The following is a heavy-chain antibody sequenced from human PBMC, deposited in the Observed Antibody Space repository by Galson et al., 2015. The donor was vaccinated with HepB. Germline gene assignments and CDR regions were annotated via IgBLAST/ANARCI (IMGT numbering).Heavy chain of an antibody. CDR3: AISYYDGSAYFH. CDR2: IMSIFGTT. Sequence: SVKVSCKASGGTFSSYAISWLRQAPGQGLEWMGGIMSIFGTTKYAQKFQGRVTITADESRSTAYMELSSLRSEDTAILYCAISYYDGSAYFHWGQGTLVAVSS. D-gene: IGHD3-22*01. J-gene: IGHJ4*02. CDR1: GGTFSSYA. V-gene: IGHV1-69*13.